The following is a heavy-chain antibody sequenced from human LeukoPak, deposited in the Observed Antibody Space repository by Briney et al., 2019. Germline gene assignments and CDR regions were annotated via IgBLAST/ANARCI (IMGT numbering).Heavy chain of an antibody. D-gene: IGHD1-26*01. V-gene: IGHV3-7*01. J-gene: IGHJ4*02. CDR3: ARGVGNVLLTFVDY. Sequence: QSGGSLRLSCAASGFTFSSYWMSWVRQAPGKGLEWVANIKQDGSEKYYVDSVKGRFTISRDNSKNTLYLQMNSLRAEDTAVYYCARGVGNVLLTFVDYWGQGTLVTVSS. CDR1: GFTFSSYW. CDR2: IKQDGSEK.